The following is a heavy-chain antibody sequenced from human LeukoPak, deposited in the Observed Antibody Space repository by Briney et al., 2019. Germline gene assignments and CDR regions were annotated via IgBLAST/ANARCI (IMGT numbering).Heavy chain of an antibody. D-gene: IGHD1-26*01. J-gene: IGHJ3*02. V-gene: IGHV4-39*07. Sequence: SETLSLTCTVSGGSISSSSYYWGWIRQPPGKGLEWIGSIYYSGSTYYNPSLKSRVTISVDTSKNQFSLKLSSVTAADTAVYYCARGKDSGSLDAFDIWGQGTMVTVSS. CDR2: IYYSGST. CDR3: ARGKDSGSLDAFDI. CDR1: GGSISSSSYY.